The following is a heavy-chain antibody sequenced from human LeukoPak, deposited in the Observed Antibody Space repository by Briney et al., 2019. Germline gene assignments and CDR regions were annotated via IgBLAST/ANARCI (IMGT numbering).Heavy chain of an antibody. CDR1: GFTVSSNY. V-gene: IGHV3-66*01. CDR3: AREGDSSGRSDY. J-gene: IGHJ4*02. Sequence: GGSLRLSCAASGFTVSSNYMGWVRQAPGKGLEWVSVIYSGGSTYYADSVKGRFTISRDNSKNTLYLQMNSLRAEDTAVYYCAREGDSSGRSDYWGQGTLVTVSS. CDR2: IYSGGST. D-gene: IGHD3-22*01.